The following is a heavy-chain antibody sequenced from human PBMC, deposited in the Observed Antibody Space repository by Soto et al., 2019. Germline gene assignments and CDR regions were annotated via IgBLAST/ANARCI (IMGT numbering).Heavy chain of an antibody. CDR3: GREDLGGTGLDALDI. Sequence: QVQLVESGGGVVQPGGSLRLSCAASGLTFSRFAIHWVRRAPGKGLEWVALIWYDGNEKYYADSVKGRFTISRDNSKNTMYLQMNSLRAEDTAVYYCGREDLGGTGLDALDIWGQGTMVIVSS. D-gene: IGHD3-16*01. CDR2: IWYDGNEK. V-gene: IGHV3-33*01. J-gene: IGHJ3*02. CDR1: GLTFSRFA.